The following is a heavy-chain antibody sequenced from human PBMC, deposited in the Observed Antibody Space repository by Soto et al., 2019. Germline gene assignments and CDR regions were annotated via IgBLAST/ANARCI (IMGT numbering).Heavy chain of an antibody. D-gene: IGHD3-16*01. CDR3: ARPGESMKNYYYYYGMDV. CDR1: GYTFTSYA. J-gene: IGHJ6*02. CDR2: INAGNGNT. V-gene: IGHV1-3*01. Sequence: GASVKVSCKASGYTFTSYAMHWVRQAPGQRLEWMGWINAGNGNTKYSQKFQGRVTITRDTSASTAYMELSSLRSEDTAVYYCARPGESMKNYYYYYGMDVWGQGTTVTVSS.